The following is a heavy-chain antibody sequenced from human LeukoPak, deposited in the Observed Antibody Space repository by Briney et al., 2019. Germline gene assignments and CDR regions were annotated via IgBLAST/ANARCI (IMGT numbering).Heavy chain of an antibody. V-gene: IGHV4-61*02. J-gene: IGHJ4*02. CDR2: IYTSGST. CDR3: ARDFDY. Sequence: SETLSLTCTVSGGSISSGSYYWRWIRQPAGKGLEWIGRIYTSGSTNYNPSLKSRVTISVDTSKNQFSLKLSSVTAADTAVYYCARDFDYWGQGTLVTVSS. CDR1: GGSISSGSYY.